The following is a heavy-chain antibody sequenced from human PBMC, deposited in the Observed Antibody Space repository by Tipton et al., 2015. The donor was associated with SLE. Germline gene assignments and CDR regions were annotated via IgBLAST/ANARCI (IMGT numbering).Heavy chain of an antibody. J-gene: IGHJ6*02. CDR2: IYYSGNT. Sequence: TLSLTCTVSGGSINSGNYFWGWIRQPPGKGLEWLGSIYYSGNTYNNPSLKTRVTFSMDTSRNQFSLKLSSVTAADTAVYYCARLPSIHSGGYYYGMDVWGQGTTVTVSS. V-gene: IGHV4-39*07. CDR3: ARLPSIHSGGYYYGMDV. CDR1: GGSINSGNYF. D-gene: IGHD3-22*01.